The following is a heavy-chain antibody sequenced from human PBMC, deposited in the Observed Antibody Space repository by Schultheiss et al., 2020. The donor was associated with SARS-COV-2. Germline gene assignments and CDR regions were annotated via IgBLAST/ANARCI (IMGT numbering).Heavy chain of an antibody. CDR2: IYSGGST. CDR3: ARGLGYCSGGSCYSPYYYYGMDV. D-gene: IGHD2-15*01. V-gene: IGHV3-66*01. CDR1: GFTVSSNY. Sequence: GGSLRLSCAASGFTVSSNYMSWVRQAPGKGLEWVSVIYSGGSTYYADSVKGRFTISRDNSKNTLYLQMNSLRAEDTAVYYCARGLGYCSGGSCYSPYYYYGMDVWGQGTTVTVSS. J-gene: IGHJ6*02.